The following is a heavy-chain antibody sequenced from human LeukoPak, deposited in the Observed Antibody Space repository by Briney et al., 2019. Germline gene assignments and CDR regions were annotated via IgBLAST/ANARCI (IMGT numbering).Heavy chain of an antibody. Sequence: SETLSLTCTASGGSISSYYWSWIRQPAGKGLEWIGRIYTSGSTNYNPSLKSRVTMSVDTSKNQFSLKLRSVAAADTAVYYWARAYLSGWSDYWGQGTLVTVSS. CDR2: IYTSGST. J-gene: IGHJ4*02. CDR1: GGSISSYY. CDR3: ARAYLSGWSDY. D-gene: IGHD6-19*01. V-gene: IGHV4-4*07.